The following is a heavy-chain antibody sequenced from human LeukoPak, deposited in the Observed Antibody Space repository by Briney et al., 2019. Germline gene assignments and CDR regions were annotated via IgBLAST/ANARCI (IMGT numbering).Heavy chain of an antibody. CDR2: IYTSGTT. D-gene: IGHD2-15*01. J-gene: IGHJ4*02. CDR1: GGSVRRGNYY. CDR3: ARQGWYFDY. V-gene: IGHV4-61*02. Sequence: PSETLSLTCTVSGGSVRRGNYYWTWIRQPAGSGLEWIGRIYTSGTTDYNPSLRTRVTISVDASRNQFSLNLSSVTAADTAVYYCARQGWYFDYWGQGTLVTVSS.